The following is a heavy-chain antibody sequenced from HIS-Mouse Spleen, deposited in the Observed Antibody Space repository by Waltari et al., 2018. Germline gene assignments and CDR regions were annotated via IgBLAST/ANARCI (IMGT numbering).Heavy chain of an antibody. Sequence: QLQLQESGPGLVKPSETLSLTCTVSGGSISSSSYYWGWIRQPPGKGLEWIGRIYYSGRTSSNPSLTSRVTISVDTSKNQFSLKLSSVTAADTAVYYCAREIPYSSSWYDWYFDLWGRGTLVTVSS. CDR1: GGSISSSSYY. CDR2: IYYSGRT. J-gene: IGHJ2*01. D-gene: IGHD6-13*01. V-gene: IGHV4-39*07. CDR3: AREIPYSSSWYDWYFDL.